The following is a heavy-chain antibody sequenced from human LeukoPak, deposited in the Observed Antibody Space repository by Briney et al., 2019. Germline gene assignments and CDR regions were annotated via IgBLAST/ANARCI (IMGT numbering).Heavy chain of an antibody. Sequence: GGSLRLSCAASGFTFSSYDMHWVRQAPGKGHEWVALISYDGNNKYYADSVKGRFTISRDNSKNTLYLQMNSLRAEDTAVYYCAKPDYYDTSVGDDIWGQGTMVTVSS. V-gene: IGHV3-30*18. J-gene: IGHJ3*02. CDR3: AKPDYYDTSVGDDI. D-gene: IGHD3-22*01. CDR2: ISYDGNNK. CDR1: GFTFSSYD.